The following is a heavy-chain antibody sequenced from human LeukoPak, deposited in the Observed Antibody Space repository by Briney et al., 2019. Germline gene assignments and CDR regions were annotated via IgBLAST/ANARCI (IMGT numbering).Heavy chain of an antibody. CDR2: ISYDGSNK. V-gene: IGHV3-30-3*01. J-gene: IGHJ4*02. Sequence: GGSLRLSCAASGFTFSSYAMHWVRQAPGKGLEWVAVISYDGSNKYYADSVKGRFTISRDNSKNTLYLQMSSLRAEDTAVYYCARGNVLRYFDWLSSGPNFDYWGQGTLVTVSS. CDR1: GFTFSSYA. CDR3: ARGNVLRYFDWLSSGPNFDY. D-gene: IGHD3-9*01.